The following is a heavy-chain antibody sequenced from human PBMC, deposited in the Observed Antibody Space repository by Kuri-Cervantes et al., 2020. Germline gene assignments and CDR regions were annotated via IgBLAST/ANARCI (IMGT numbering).Heavy chain of an antibody. CDR1: GGSISSSSYY. D-gene: IGHD3-10*01. Sequence: SETLSLTCTVSGGSISSSSYYWGWIRQPPGKGLEWIGYIYYSGSTNYNPSLKSRVTISVDASKNQFSLKVSSVTAEDTAVYYCARDRGMMLLWFGGGMDVWGQGTTVTVSS. CDR2: IYYSGST. CDR3: ARDRGMMLLWFGGGMDV. V-gene: IGHV4-61*05. J-gene: IGHJ6*02.